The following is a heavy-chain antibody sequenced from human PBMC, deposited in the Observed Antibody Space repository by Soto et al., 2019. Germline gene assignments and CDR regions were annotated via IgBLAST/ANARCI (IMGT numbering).Heavy chain of an antibody. J-gene: IGHJ4*02. CDR3: AKEMRHYYDSSGYSRLFDY. CDR2: ISYDGSNK. V-gene: IGHV3-30*18. Sequence: GGSLRLSCAASGFTFSSYGMHWVRQAPGKGLEWVAVISYDGSNKYYADSVKGRFTISRDNSKNTLYLQMNSLRAEDTAVYYCAKEMRHYYDSSGYSRLFDYWGQGTLVTAPQ. CDR1: GFTFSSYG. D-gene: IGHD3-22*01.